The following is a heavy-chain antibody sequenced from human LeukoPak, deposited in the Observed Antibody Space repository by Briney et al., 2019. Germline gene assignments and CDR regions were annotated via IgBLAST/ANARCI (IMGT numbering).Heavy chain of an antibody. V-gene: IGHV3-23*01. CDR3: AEDGGEAYYYDSSGQ. J-gene: IGHJ4*02. Sequence: GGSLRLSCAASGFTFSSYAMSWVRQAPGKGLEWVSAISGSGGSTYYADSVKGRFTISRDNSKNTLYLQMNSLRAEDTAVYYCAEDGGEAYYYDSSGQWGQGTLVTVSS. D-gene: IGHD3-22*01. CDR2: ISGSGGST. CDR1: GFTFSSYA.